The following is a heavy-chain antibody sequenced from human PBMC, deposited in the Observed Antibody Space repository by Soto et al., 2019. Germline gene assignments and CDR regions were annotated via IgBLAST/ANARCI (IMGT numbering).Heavy chain of an antibody. D-gene: IGHD1-26*01. CDR3: TKGRWELLW. V-gene: IGHV3-23*01. Sequence: EAQLLESGGGLVQPGGSLRLSCAASGFTFSSYAMSWVRQAQGKGLEWVSSMSASSGDTYYADSVKGRFTISRDNSKNTLFLQMDRRRAEDTAVYFCTKGRWELLWWCQGTLVTVSS. CDR1: GFTFSSYA. J-gene: IGHJ4*02. CDR2: MSASSGDT.